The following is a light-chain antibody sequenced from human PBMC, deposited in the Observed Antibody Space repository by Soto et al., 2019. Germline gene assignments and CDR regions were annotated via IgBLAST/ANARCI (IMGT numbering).Light chain of an antibody. Sequence: DIQMTQSPSSLSASIGDRVTITCRASQSISSNLNWYQQKVGKAPDLLIYDASNRATGIPGRFSGSGSGTDFTLTISRLEPEDVAIYFCHQYGNSPSTFGRGTRLEI. CDR3: HQYGNSPST. V-gene: IGKV1-33*01. CDR2: DAS. J-gene: IGKJ5*01. CDR1: QSISSN.